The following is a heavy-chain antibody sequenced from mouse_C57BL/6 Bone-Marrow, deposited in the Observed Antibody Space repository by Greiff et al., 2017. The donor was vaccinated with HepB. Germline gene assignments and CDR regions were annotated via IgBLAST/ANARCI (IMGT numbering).Heavy chain of an antibody. Sequence: VKLMESGAELARPGASVKLSCKASGYTFTSYGISWVKQRTGQGLEWIGEIYPRSGNTYYNEKFKGKATLTADKSSSTAYMELRSLTSEDSAVYFCARSYDYDFWFAYWGQGTLVTVSA. V-gene: IGHV1-81*01. CDR3: ARSYDYDFWFAY. J-gene: IGHJ3*01. D-gene: IGHD2-4*01. CDR2: IYPRSGNT. CDR1: GYTFTSYG.